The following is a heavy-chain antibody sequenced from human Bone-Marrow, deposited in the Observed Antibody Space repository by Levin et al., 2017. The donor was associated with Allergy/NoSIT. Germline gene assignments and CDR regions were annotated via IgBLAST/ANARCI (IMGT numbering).Heavy chain of an antibody. V-gene: IGHV3-15*01. J-gene: IGHJ4*02. CDR2: IKSKADGGTI. Sequence: SLPLSFSSSFFPFLSFFFSWVRQAPGKGLEWVGRIKSKADGGTIDYTAPVEGRFPLSPDDSKNTLYLQLNSLKAEDTAVYYCTTVKSWGQGTLVTVSS. CDR1: FFPFLSFF. CDR3: TTVKS.